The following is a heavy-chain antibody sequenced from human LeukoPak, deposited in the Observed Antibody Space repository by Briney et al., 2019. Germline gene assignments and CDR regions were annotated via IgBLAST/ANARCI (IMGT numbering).Heavy chain of an antibody. CDR1: GGTFSSYA. CDR3: ARDGIAAADHGSTLDY. CDR2: IIPILGIA. J-gene: IGHJ4*02. Sequence: SVKVSCKASGGTFSSYAISWVRQAPGQGLEWMGRIIPILGIANYAQKFQGRVTITADKSTSTAYMELSSLRSEDTAVYYCARDGIAAADHGSTLDYWGQGTLVTVSS. D-gene: IGHD6-13*01. V-gene: IGHV1-69*04.